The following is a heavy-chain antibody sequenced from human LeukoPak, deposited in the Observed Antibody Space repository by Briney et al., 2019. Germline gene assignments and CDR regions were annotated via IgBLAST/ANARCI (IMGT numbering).Heavy chain of an antibody. J-gene: IGHJ4*02. CDR3: ARLNWYDADY. Sequence: GGSLRLSCTASGFTFSHHWMTWVRQAPEKGLEWVANIKEDGSEKDYVDSVKGRFTISRDNGKNSLYLQMNSLRGEDTAVYYRARLNWYDADYWGQGTLVTVSS. D-gene: IGHD1-20*01. CDR2: IKEDGSEK. CDR1: GFTFSHHW. V-gene: IGHV3-7*01.